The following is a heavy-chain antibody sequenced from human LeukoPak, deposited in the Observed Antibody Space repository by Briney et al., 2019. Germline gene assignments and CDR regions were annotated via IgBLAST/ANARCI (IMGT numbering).Heavy chain of an antibody. CDR1: GFTFSSYG. D-gene: IGHD3-22*01. Sequence: GGSLRLSCEASGFTFSSYGMHWVRQAPGKGLEWVAVISYDGSNKYYADSVKGRFTISRDNSRNTLYLQMNSLRAEDTAVYYCANENYYDSSANFDYWGQGTLVTVSS. J-gene: IGHJ4*02. CDR3: ANENYYDSSANFDY. V-gene: IGHV3-30*18. CDR2: ISYDGSNK.